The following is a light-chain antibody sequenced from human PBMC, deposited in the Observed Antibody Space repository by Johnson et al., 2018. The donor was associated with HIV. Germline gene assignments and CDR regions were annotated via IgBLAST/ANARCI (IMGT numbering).Light chain of an antibody. CDR2: ENN. J-gene: IGLJ1*01. CDR3: GTWDSSLSAYV. V-gene: IGLV1-51*02. CDR1: SSDMGNYA. Sequence: QSVLTQPPSVSAAPGQKVTISCSGSSSDMGNYAVSWYQQLPGTAPKLLIYENNKRPSGIPDRFSGSKSGTSATLGITGLQTGDEADYYCGTWDSSLSAYVFATETKVTVL.